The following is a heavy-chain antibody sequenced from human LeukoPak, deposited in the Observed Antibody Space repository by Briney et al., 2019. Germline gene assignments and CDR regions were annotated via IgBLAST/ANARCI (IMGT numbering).Heavy chain of an antibody. CDR2: ISYTGTYI. D-gene: IGHD1-26*01. CDR1: AFSLSAYN. Sequence: GGSLRLSCAASAFSLSAYNMNWVRQAPGKGLEWVSSISYTGTYIYYADSVKGRFTISRDNAQNSLYLQMDSLRAEDTAIYYCVRDRGTYRPIDYWGQGTLVTVSS. CDR3: VRDRGTYRPIDY. J-gene: IGHJ4*02. V-gene: IGHV3-21*04.